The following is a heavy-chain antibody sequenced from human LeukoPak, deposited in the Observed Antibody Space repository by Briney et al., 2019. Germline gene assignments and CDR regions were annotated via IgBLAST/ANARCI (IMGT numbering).Heavy chain of an antibody. CDR1: RFAFSTYA. V-gene: IGHV3-23*01. CDR2: ISSNGADT. Sequence: PGGSLRLSCAVSRFAFSTYAMTWVRQAPGQGLEYVSTISSNGADTHYADSVKGRFTISRDNSKNTLYLQMTSLRVEDTAVYYCANYRKPQGLDYWGQGTLITVSS. CDR3: ANYRKPQGLDY. J-gene: IGHJ4*02. D-gene: IGHD1-14*01.